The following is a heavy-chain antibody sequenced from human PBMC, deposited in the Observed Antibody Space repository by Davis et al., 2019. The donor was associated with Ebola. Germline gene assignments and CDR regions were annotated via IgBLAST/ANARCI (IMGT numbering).Heavy chain of an antibody. D-gene: IGHD4-17*01. Sequence: HTGGSLRLSCAASGFTFSSYWMHWVRHAPGKGLVWVSRINSDGSSTSYADSVKGRFTISRDNAKNTLYLQMNSLRAEDTAVYYCARDSGDYRSLYYYGMDVWGQGTTVTVSS. CDR1: GFTFSSYW. CDR3: ARDSGDYRSLYYYGMDV. V-gene: IGHV3-74*01. CDR2: INSDGSST. J-gene: IGHJ6*02.